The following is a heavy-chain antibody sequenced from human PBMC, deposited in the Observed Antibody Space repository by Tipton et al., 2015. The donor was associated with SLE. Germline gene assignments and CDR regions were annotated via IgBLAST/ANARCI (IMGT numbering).Heavy chain of an antibody. J-gene: IGHJ5*02. V-gene: IGHV4-39*07. D-gene: IGHD1-1*01. CDR1: GGSISSSSYY. Sequence: TLSLTCTVSGGSISSSSYYWGWIRQPPGKGLEWIGSIYYSGSTYYNPSLKSRVTISVDTSKNQFSLKLSSVTAADTAVYYCARVRFNGNWEQGNRWFDPWSQGTLVTVSS. CDR2: IYYSGST. CDR3: ARVRFNGNWEQGNRWFDP.